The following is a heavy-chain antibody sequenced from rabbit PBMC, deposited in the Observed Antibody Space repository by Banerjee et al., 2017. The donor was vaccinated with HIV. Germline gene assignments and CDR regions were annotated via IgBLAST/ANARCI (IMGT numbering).Heavy chain of an antibody. J-gene: IGHJ4*01. CDR1: GFDLSTYYS. D-gene: IGHD1-1*01. Sequence: QEQLEESGGDLVKPEGSLTLTCTASGFDLSTYYSICWVRQAPGKGLEWIASIYTSTGSTYYANWAKGRFTISKASSTTVTLQMTSLTAADTATYLCARDLAGVSGWNFNLWGP. CDR3: ARDLAGVSGWNFNL. V-gene: IGHV1S45*01. CDR2: IYTSTGST.